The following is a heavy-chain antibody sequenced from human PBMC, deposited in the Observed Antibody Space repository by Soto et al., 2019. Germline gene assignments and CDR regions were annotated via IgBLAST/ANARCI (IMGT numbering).Heavy chain of an antibody. Sequence: GGSLRLSCAASGFTFSSYGMHWVRQAPGKGLEWVAVISYDGSNKYYADSVKGRFTISRDNSKNTLYLQMNSLRAEDTAVYYCAKDHRGPLGYSYGLYGLYYYYGMEVWGQGTTVTVSS. CDR2: ISYDGSNK. J-gene: IGHJ6*02. D-gene: IGHD5-18*01. CDR1: GFTFSSYG. V-gene: IGHV3-30*18. CDR3: AKDHRGPLGYSYGLYGLYYYYGMEV.